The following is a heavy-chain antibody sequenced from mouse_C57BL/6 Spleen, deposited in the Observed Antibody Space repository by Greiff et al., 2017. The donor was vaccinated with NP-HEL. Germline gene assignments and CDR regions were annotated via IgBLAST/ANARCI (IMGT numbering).Heavy chain of an antibody. CDR1: GYSFTSYY. Sequence: QVHVKQSGPELVKPGASVKISCKASGYSFTSYYIHWVKQRPGQGLEWIGWIYPGSGNTKYNEKFKGKATLTADTSSSTAYMQLSSLTSEDSAVYYCARMGNSGYAMDYWGQGTSVTVSS. CDR2: IYPGSGNT. J-gene: IGHJ4*01. CDR3: ARMGNSGYAMDY. V-gene: IGHV1-66*01. D-gene: IGHD2-1*01.